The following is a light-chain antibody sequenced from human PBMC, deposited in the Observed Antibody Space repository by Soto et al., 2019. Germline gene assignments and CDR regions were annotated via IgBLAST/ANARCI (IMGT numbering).Light chain of an antibody. CDR1: SSDVGAYNY. J-gene: IGLJ3*02. V-gene: IGLV2-14*01. CDR2: EVS. Sequence: QSVLTQPASVSGSPGQSITISCTGTSSDVGAYNYVSWYQQNPGTVPKLMIYEVSNRPSGVSNRFSGSKSGNTASLTISGLRAEDEADYYCSSYTSSSTQVFGGGTKVTVL. CDR3: SSYTSSSTQV.